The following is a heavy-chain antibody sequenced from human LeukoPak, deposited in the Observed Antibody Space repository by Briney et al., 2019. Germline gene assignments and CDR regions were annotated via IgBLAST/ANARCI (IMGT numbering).Heavy chain of an antibody. J-gene: IGHJ4*02. CDR2: INPEGSET. CDR3: ARGGFSYGC. D-gene: IGHD3-10*01. CDR1: LFTFSSHW. V-gene: IGHV3-7*01. Sequence: GFALRVSRVASLFTFSSHWMRWIRQAPGKRRERVANINPEGSETNYMHSVKGRFTISRDNVKKALFLQVNNLRAHDTAAYYFARGGFSYGCWGQGTLVTVSS.